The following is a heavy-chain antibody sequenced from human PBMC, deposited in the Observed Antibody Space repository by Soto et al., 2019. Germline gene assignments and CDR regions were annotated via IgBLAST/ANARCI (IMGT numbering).Heavy chain of an antibody. D-gene: IGHD6-19*01. V-gene: IGHV4-39*01. CDR1: VGSISSGGYY. CDR2: IYYSGST. CDR3: ARSYSSIL. Sequence: PSETLSLTCTVSVGSISSGGYYWGWIRQHPGKGLEWIGEIYYSGSTYYNPSLKSRVTISVDTSKNQFSLKLSSVTAADTAVYYCARSYSSILWGQGTLVTVSS. J-gene: IGHJ4*02.